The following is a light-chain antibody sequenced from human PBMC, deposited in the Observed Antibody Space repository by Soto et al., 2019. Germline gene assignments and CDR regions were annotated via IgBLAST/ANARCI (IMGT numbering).Light chain of an antibody. Sequence: DLQLTQSPSFLSASVGDRVTITCRASQGINNYLAWYQQKPGKAPKLLIYAASTLQSGVPPRFSGSGSGTEFTLTVSSLQPEDFATYYCQQLNSYPFITFDQGTRLEIK. V-gene: IGKV1-9*01. CDR2: AAS. J-gene: IGKJ5*01. CDR1: QGINNY. CDR3: QQLNSYPFIT.